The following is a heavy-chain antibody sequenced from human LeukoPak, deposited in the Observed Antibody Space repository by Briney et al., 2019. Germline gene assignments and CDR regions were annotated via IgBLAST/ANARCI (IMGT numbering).Heavy chain of an antibody. Sequence: ASVKVSCKVSGYTLTELSMHWVRQAPGKGLEWMGGFDPEDGETIYAQKFQGRVTMTEDTSTDTAYMELSSLRSENTAVYYCAIHRLWSGYYAFDYWGQGTLVTVSS. V-gene: IGHV1-24*01. CDR1: GYTLTELS. CDR2: FDPEDGET. D-gene: IGHD3-3*01. J-gene: IGHJ4*02. CDR3: AIHRLWSGYYAFDY.